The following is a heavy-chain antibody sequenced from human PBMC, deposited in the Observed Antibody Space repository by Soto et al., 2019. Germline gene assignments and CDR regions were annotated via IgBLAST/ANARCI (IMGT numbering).Heavy chain of an antibody. CDR2: FDPEDGET. D-gene: IGHD3-3*01. CDR3: ATHRSGRFLEWLPEGSLGY. J-gene: IGHJ4*02. V-gene: IGHV1-24*01. CDR1: GYTLTDLS. Sequence: ASVKVSCKVSGYTLTDLSMQWVRPAPGKGLERMGGFDPEDGETIYAQKFQGRVTMTEDTATDTAYMELSSLRSEDTAVYYCATHRSGRFLEWLPEGSLGYWGQGTLVTVSS.